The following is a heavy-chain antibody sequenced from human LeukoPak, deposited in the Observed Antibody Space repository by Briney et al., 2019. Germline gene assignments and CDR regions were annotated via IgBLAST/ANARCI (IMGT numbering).Heavy chain of an antibody. CDR3: ARHTAGTFDY. CDR2: IYYSGST. V-gene: IGHV4-39*01. J-gene: IGHJ4*02. D-gene: IGHD6-13*01. CDR1: GGSISSSSYY. Sequence: SETLSLTCTVSGGSISSSSYYWGWIRQPPGKGLEWIGSIYYSGSTYYNPSLKSRVTISLYTSKNQFSLKLSSVTAADTAVYYCARHTAGTFDYWGQGTLVTVSS.